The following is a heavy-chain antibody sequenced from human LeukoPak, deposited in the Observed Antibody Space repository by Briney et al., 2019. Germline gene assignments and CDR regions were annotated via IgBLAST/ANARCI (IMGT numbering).Heavy chain of an antibody. D-gene: IGHD3-10*01. CDR1: GFTFSSYG. V-gene: IGHV3-30*03. J-gene: IGHJ4*02. Sequence: PGRSLRLSRAASGFTFSSYGMHWVRQAPGKGLEWVAVISYDGSNKYYADSVKGRFTISRDNSKNTLYLQMNSLRADDTALYYCARDAYFYGSGSVDYWGQGTLVTVSS. CDR2: ISYDGSNK. CDR3: ARDAYFYGSGSVDY.